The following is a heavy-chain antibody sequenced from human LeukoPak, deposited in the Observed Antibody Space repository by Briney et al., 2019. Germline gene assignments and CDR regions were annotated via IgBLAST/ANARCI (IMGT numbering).Heavy chain of an antibody. Sequence: PGESLKISCKGSGYSFTSYWIGWVRQMPGKGLEWMGIIYPGDSDTRYSPSFQGQVTISADKSISTAYLQWSSLKASDTAMYYCARELSIAARRAYYFDYWGQGTLVTVSS. J-gene: IGHJ4*02. V-gene: IGHV5-51*01. CDR2: IYPGDSDT. D-gene: IGHD6-6*01. CDR1: GYSFTSYW. CDR3: ARELSIAARRAYYFDY.